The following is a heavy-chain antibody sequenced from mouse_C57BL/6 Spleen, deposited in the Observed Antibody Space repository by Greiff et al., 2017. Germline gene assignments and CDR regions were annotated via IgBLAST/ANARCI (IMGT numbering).Heavy chain of an antibody. D-gene: IGHD1-1*01. CDR2: IYYSGTI. CDR3: AREGDYYGSSYWYFDV. V-gene: IGHV3-5*01. J-gene: IGHJ1*03. Sequence: DVKLQESGPGLVKPSQTVFLTCTVTGISITTGNYRWSWIRQFPGNKLEWIGYIYYSGTITYNPSLTSRTTITRDTPKNQFFLEMNSLTAEDTATYYCAREGDYYGSSYWYFDVWGTGTTVTVSS. CDR1: GISITTGNYR.